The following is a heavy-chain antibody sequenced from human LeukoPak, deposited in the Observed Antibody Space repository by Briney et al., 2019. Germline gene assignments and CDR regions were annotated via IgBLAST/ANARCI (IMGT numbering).Heavy chain of an antibody. D-gene: IGHD4-17*01. CDR2: ISGSGVST. CDR3: TKKKTPYGDSYGDSVRFPSDY. CDR1: GFTFSSDA. V-gene: IGHV3-23*01. J-gene: IGHJ4*02. Sequence: PGGSLRLSCAASGFTFSSDAMSWVRQAPGKGLEWVSAISGSGVSTYYADSVKGRFTISRDNSKNTLYLQMNSLRAEDTALYYCTKKKTPYGDSYGDSVRFPSDYWGQGTLVTVSS.